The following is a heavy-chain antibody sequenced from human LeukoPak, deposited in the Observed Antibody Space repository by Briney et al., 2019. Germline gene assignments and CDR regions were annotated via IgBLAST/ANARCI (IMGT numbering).Heavy chain of an antibody. CDR1: GFTFSSYS. Sequence: GESLRLSCAVSGFTFSSYSMNWVRQAPGKGLEWVSSISSSSSYIYSADSVKGRLTISRDNAKSSLYLQMNSLRVEDTAVYYCARDRWEDEYGDYAYWGQGTLVTVSS. D-gene: IGHD4-17*01. CDR3: ARDRWEDEYGDYAY. CDR2: ISSSSSYI. J-gene: IGHJ4*02. V-gene: IGHV3-21*01.